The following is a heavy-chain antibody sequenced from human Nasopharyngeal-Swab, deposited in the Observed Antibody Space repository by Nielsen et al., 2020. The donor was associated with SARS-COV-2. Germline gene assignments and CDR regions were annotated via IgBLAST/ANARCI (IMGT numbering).Heavy chain of an antibody. CDR2: SNHSGST. D-gene: IGHD6-13*01. Sequence: SETLSLTCAVYGGSFSGYYWSWIRQPPGKGLEWIGESNHSGSTNYNPSLKSRVTISVDTSKNQFSLKLSSVTAADTAVYYCARFPTQQLGYDYWGQGTLVTVSS. V-gene: IGHV4-34*01. CDR3: ARFPTQQLGYDY. J-gene: IGHJ4*02. CDR1: GGSFSGYY.